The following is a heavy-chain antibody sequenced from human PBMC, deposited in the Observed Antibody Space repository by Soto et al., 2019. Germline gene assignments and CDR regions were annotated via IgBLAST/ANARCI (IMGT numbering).Heavy chain of an antibody. CDR1: GFTVSSNY. CDR3: ARYSSGWGNTYFDY. CDR2: IYSGGST. J-gene: IGHJ4*02. D-gene: IGHD6-19*01. Sequence: EVQLVESGGGLVQPGGSLRLSCAASGFTVSSNYMSWVRQAPGKGLVWVSVIYSGGSTYYADSVKGRFTISRDNSKNTRYLHMNSLRAEDTAVYYCARYSSGWGNTYFDYWGQGTLVTVS. V-gene: IGHV3-66*01.